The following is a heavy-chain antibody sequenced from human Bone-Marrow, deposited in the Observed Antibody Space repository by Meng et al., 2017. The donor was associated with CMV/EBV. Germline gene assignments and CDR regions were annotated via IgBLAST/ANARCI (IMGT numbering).Heavy chain of an antibody. CDR3: ARGGSSTYYYYYGMDV. J-gene: IGHJ6*02. V-gene: IGHV3-30*04. CDR1: GFTFRNFA. D-gene: IGHD6-13*01. Sequence: GGSLRLSCVASGFTFRNFAMHWVRQAPGKGLEWVAVISDDGKNKYYGDSVKGRFTISRDNSKNTLYLQMNSLRAEDTAVYYCARGGSSTYYYYYGMDVWGQGTTVTVSS. CDR2: ISDDGKNK.